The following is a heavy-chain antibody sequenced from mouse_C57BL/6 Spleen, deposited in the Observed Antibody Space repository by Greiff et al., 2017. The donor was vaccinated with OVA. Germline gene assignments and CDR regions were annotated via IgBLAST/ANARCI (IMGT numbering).Heavy chain of an antibody. D-gene: IGHD4-1*01. CDR1: GYTFTSYW. Sequence: QVQLQQPGAELVKPGASVKLSCKASGYTFTSYWMRWVKQRPGRGLEWIGRIDPNSGGTKYNEKFKSKATLTVDKPSSTAYMQISSLTSEDSAVYYCARALGRSTNAMDYWGQGTSVTVSS. J-gene: IGHJ4*01. V-gene: IGHV1-72*01. CDR2: IDPNSGGT. CDR3: ARALGRSTNAMDY.